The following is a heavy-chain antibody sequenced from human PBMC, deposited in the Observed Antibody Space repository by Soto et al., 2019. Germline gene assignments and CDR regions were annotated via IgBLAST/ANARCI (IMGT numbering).Heavy chain of an antibody. D-gene: IGHD3-10*02. CDR2: IYDTGISGYTPST. Sequence: SETLSLTCTFSVGSITSSYWSCIRRPPGKGLEWIAYIYDTGISGYTPSTSYNPSLKSRVTMSVDTSKSQFSLKLTSVTAADTAVYYCERGEEVFFYYGLDVWGQGIRVTVXS. CDR1: VGSITSSY. CDR3: ERGEEVFFYYGLDV. V-gene: IGHV4-59*01. J-gene: IGHJ6*02.